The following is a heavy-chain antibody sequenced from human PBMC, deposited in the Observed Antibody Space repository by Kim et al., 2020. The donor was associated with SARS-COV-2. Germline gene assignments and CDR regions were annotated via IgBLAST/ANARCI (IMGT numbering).Heavy chain of an antibody. D-gene: IGHD3-3*01. J-gene: IGHJ6*02. Sequence: AAPVKGRFTISRDNSKNTLYLQMNSLRAEDTAVYYCARELGAYFYGMDVWGQGTTVTVSS. V-gene: IGHV3-30*01. CDR3: ARELGAYFYGMDV.